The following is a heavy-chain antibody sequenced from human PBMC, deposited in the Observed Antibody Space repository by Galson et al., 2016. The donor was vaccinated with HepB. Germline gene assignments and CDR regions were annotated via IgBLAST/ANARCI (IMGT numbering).Heavy chain of an antibody. CDR1: GYTFTNYA. V-gene: IGHV1-3*01. D-gene: IGHD2-15*01. Sequence: SVKVSCKASGYTFTNYAMHWVRQAPGQNLEWMGWINAGNGNTKYSQKFKGRVTFTRATSASTANMKLTSLRSEDTAVYFCARGIVVSRSANGFDPWGQGTLVTVSS. CDR2: INAGNGNT. CDR3: ARGIVVSRSANGFDP. J-gene: IGHJ5*02.